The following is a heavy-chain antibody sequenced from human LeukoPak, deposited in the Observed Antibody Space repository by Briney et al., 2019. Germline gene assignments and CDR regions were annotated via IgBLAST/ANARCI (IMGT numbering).Heavy chain of an antibody. CDR3: ARASSHYYGSGSTHDY. Sequence: SETLSLTCTVSGGSINNYYWSWTRQPPGKGLEWIGYIYYSGSTYYNPSLKSRITISVDTSKNQFSLKLSSVPAADTAVYYCARASSHYYGSGSTHDYWGQGTLVTVSS. D-gene: IGHD3-10*01. CDR2: IYYSGST. J-gene: IGHJ4*02. CDR1: GGSINNYY. V-gene: IGHV4-59*12.